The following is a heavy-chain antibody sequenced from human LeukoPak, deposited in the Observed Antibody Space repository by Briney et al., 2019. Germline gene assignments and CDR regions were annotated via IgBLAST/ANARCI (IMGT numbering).Heavy chain of an antibody. D-gene: IGHD5-18*01. J-gene: IGHJ4*02. Sequence: SVKVSCKASGGTFSSYAISWVRQAPGQGLEWMGRIIPIFGIANYAQKFQGRVTITADKSTSTAYMELSSLRSEDTAVYYCARLLVDAANKFAEHYFDYWGQGTLVTVSS. CDR3: ARLLVDAANKFAEHYFDY. CDR1: GGTFSSYA. V-gene: IGHV1-69*04. CDR2: IIPIFGIA.